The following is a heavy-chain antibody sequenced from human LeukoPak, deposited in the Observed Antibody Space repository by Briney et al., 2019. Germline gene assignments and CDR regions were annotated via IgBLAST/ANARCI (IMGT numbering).Heavy chain of an antibody. Sequence: PGGSLRLSCAASGFTFSSYGMHWVRQAPGKGLEWVAVISYDGSNKYYADSVKGRFTISRDNSKNTLYLQMNSLRAEDTAVYYCARVNSGSYYLYYFDYWGQGTLVTVSS. J-gene: IGHJ4*02. D-gene: IGHD1-26*01. V-gene: IGHV3-30*03. CDR1: GFTFSSYG. CDR3: ARVNSGSYYLYYFDY. CDR2: ISYDGSNK.